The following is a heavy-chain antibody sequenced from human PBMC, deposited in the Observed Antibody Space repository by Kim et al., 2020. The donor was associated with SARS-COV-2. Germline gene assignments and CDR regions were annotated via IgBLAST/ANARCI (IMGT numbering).Heavy chain of an antibody. CDR2: INTNTGNP. Sequence: ASVKVSCKASGYTFTSYAMNWVRQAPGQGLEWMGWINTNTGNPTYAQGFTGRFVFSLDTSVSTAYLQISSLKAEDTAVYYCARDLYCSGGSCYSSRSFDYWGQGTLVTVSS. V-gene: IGHV7-4-1*02. D-gene: IGHD2-15*01. CDR1: GYTFTSYA. J-gene: IGHJ4*02. CDR3: ARDLYCSGGSCYSSRSFDY.